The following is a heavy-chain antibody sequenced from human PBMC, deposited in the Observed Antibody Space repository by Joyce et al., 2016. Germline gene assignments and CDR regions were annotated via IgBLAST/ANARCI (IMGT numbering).Heavy chain of an antibody. V-gene: IGHV3-23*01. D-gene: IGHD4-11*01. Sequence: EVQLLESGGGLVQPGGSLTLSCAASGFTFNNYGLTWVRQAQENGREWVSSISDIVGSTYYADSVRDRFTISRDNSKNTLFLQMTSLTAEDTAVYYCAKDRPYSTYYYFYYMDVWGKGTTVTVSS. CDR3: AKDRPYSTYYYFYYMDV. CDR2: ISDIVGST. J-gene: IGHJ6*03. CDR1: GFTFNNYG.